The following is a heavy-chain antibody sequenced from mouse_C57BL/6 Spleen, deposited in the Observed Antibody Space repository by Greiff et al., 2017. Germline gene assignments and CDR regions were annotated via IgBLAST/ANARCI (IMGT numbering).Heavy chain of an antibody. J-gene: IGHJ2*01. CDR1: GYAFSSYW. Sequence: VQGVESGAELVKPGASVKISCKASGYAFSSYWMNWVKQRPGKGLEWIGQIYPGDGDTNYNGKFKGKATLTADKSSSKAYMQLSSLTSEDSAVYFCARSLYYGSSGGYYFDYWGQGTTLTVSS. V-gene: IGHV1-80*01. CDR2: IYPGDGDT. CDR3: ARSLYYGSSGGYYFDY. D-gene: IGHD1-1*01.